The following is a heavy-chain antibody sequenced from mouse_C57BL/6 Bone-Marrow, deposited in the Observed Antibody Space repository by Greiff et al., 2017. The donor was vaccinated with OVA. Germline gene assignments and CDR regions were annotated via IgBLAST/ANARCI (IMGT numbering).Heavy chain of an antibody. D-gene: IGHD1-1*01. CDR2: INPYNGGT. CDR1: GYTFTDYY. CDR3: ARGSYYGSTGFDV. Sequence: VQLQQSGPVLVKPGASVKMSCKASGYTFTDYYMNWVKQSHGKSLEWIGVINPYNGGTSYNQKFKGKATLTVDKSSSTAYMELNSLTSEDSAVYYCARGSYYGSTGFDVWGTGTTVTVSA. V-gene: IGHV1-19*01. J-gene: IGHJ1*03.